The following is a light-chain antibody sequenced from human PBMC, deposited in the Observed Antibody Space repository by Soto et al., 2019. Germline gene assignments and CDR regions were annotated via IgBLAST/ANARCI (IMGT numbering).Light chain of an antibody. J-gene: IGKJ3*01. V-gene: IGKV1-12*01. Sequence: DLQMTQSPSYVSASIGDRVTITCRASQGIRSWLAWYQQKPGKAPKLLIYAASSLQSGVPSRFRGSGSGTDFTLTISSLQPEDFATYFCQQANSYPFTFGPGTKVDVK. CDR2: AAS. CDR1: QGIRSW. CDR3: QQANSYPFT.